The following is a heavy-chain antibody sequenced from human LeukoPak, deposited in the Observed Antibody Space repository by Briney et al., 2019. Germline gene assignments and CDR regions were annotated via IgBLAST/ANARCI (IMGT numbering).Heavy chain of an antibody. D-gene: IGHD3-10*01. CDR2: ISSSGSTI. V-gene: IGHV3-48*03. CDR3: ARALYYYGSGSYSY. Sequence: GGSLRLSCAASGFTFSSYEMNWVRQAPGKGLEWVSYISSSGSTIYYADSVKGRFTISRDNAKNSLYLQMNSLRAEDTAVYYCARALYYYGSGSYSYWGQGTLVTVSS. CDR1: GFTFSSYE. J-gene: IGHJ4*02.